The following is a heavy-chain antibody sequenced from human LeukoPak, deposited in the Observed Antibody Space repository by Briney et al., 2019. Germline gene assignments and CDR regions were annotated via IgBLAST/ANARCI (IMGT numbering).Heavy chain of an antibody. V-gene: IGHV3-30*01. D-gene: IGHD1-26*01. J-gene: IGHJ4*02. CDR1: GFTFRSYA. CDR2: ISYDGSEK. Sequence: GGSLRLSCAASGFTFRSYAMHWVRQAPGKGLEWVAVISYDGSEKYYADSVKGRFTISRDNSKNTVFVQMNSLRGEDTAVYYCASGAPIPSDKYYFDYWGQGTLVTVSS. CDR3: ASGAPIPSDKYYFDY.